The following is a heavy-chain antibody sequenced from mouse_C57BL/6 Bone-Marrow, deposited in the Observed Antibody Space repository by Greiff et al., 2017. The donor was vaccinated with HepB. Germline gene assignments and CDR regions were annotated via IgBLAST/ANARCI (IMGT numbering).Heavy chain of an antibody. V-gene: IGHV1-72*01. D-gene: IGHD2-1*01. CDR2: IDPNSGGT. CDR3: ARRYYGNYPLYFDY. Sequence: VQLQQPGAELVKPGASVKLSCKASGYTFTSYWMHWVKQRPGRGLEWIGRIDPNSGGTKYNEKFKSKATLTVDKPSSTAYIQLSSLTSEDSAVYDCARRYYGNYPLYFDYWGQGTTLTVAA. J-gene: IGHJ2*01. CDR1: GYTFTSYW.